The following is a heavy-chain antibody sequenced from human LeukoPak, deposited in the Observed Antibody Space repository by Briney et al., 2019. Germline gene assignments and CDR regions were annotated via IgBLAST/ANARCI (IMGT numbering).Heavy chain of an antibody. Sequence: GSLRLSCAASGFTFSSYEMNWVRQAPGKGLEWVSYISSSGSTIYYADSVKGRFTISRDNAKNSLYLQMNSLRAEDTAVYYCARNIVPAAVNYYYYGMDVWGKGTTVTVSS. V-gene: IGHV3-48*03. CDR2: ISSSGSTI. J-gene: IGHJ6*04. D-gene: IGHD2-2*01. CDR1: GFTFSSYE. CDR3: ARNIVPAAVNYYYYGMDV.